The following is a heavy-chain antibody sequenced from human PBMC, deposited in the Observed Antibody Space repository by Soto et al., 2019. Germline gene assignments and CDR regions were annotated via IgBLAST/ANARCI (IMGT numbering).Heavy chain of an antibody. Sequence: SETLSLTCAVSGGSISSGGYSWSWIRQPPGKGLEWIGYVYHSGSTYYNPSLKSRVTISVDRSKNQFSLKLSSVTAADTAVYYCARGGRGGYDYFDYWGQGTLVTSPQ. CDR2: VYHSGST. CDR3: ARGGRGGYDYFDY. J-gene: IGHJ4*02. V-gene: IGHV4-30-2*01. CDR1: GGSISSGGYS. D-gene: IGHD5-12*01.